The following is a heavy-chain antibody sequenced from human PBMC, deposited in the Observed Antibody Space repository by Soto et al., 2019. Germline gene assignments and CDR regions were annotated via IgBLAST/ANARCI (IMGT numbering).Heavy chain of an antibody. CDR3: ARLPGGTPVDL. D-gene: IGHD3-16*01. V-gene: IGHV5-51*01. J-gene: IGHJ5*02. Sequence: AESLQISCKASGYSFSHYWIGWVRQTPGKGLEWIGIIYPGDSDITYSPSFQGQVTISADESITTAYLQWSSLKMSDTAMYYCARLPGGTPVDLSGLGTRVTVSS. CDR2: IYPGDSDI. CDR1: GYSFSHYW.